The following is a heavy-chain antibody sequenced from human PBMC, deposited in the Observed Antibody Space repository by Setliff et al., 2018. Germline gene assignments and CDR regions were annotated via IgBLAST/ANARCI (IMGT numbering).Heavy chain of an antibody. J-gene: IGHJ3*02. CDR1: GGSFSDYY. D-gene: IGHD3-22*01. CDR2: INHSGST. V-gene: IGHV4-34*01. Sequence: SETLSLTCAVYGGSFSDYYWSWIRQPPGKGLEWLGEINHSGSTNYNPSLKSRVTISVDTSKNQFSLKLTSVTAADTAVYYCARLLVVTDAFDIWGQGTMVTVSS. CDR3: ARLLVVTDAFDI.